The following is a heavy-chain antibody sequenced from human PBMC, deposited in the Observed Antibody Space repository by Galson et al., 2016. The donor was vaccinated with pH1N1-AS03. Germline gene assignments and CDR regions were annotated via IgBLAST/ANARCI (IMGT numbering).Heavy chain of an antibody. CDR1: GFTFSGYW. CDR3: ARVPYSYGMDV. V-gene: IGHV3-7*01. J-gene: IGHJ6*02. Sequence: SLRLSCAASGFTFSGYWMSWVRQAPGKGLEWVAHIKQDGSEKYYVDSEKGRFTISRDNAKNSLYLQMNSLRAEDTAVYYCARVPYSYGMDVWGQGTTVTISS. CDR2: IKQDGSEK.